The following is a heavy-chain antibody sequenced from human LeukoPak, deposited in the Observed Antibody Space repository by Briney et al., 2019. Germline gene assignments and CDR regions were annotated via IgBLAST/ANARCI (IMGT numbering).Heavy chain of an antibody. V-gene: IGHV4-4*09. D-gene: IGHD3-3*01. J-gene: IGHJ6*03. CDR2: IYTSGST. CDR1: GGSISSYY. Sequence: SETLSLTCIVSGGSISSYYWSWIRQPPGKGLEWIGYIYTSGSTNYNPSLKSRVTISVDTSKNQFSLKLSSVTAADTAVYYCARHAPYYDFWSGYRPDYYYYYYMDVWGKGTTVTVSS. CDR3: ARHAPYYDFWSGYRPDYYYYYYMDV.